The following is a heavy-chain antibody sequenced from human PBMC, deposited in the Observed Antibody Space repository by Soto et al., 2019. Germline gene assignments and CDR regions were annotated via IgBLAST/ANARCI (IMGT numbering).Heavy chain of an antibody. CDR3: ARDNGDYDNAEYFQH. CDR2: INPNNGGT. J-gene: IGHJ1*01. V-gene: IGHV1-2*02. Sequence: QVQLVQSGAEVKKPGASVRVSCKASGYTFTGNYIHWVRQAPGQGLEWMGWINPNNGGTHYAQNFQNRVTMTRDTSITTSYMELSRLRSDDTAVYYCARDNGDYDNAEYFQHWGQGTLVTVSS. D-gene: IGHD4-17*01. CDR1: GYTFTGNY.